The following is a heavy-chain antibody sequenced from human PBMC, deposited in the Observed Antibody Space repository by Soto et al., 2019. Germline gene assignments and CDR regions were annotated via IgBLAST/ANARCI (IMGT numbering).Heavy chain of an antibody. D-gene: IGHD6-13*01. CDR2: IYHSGST. J-gene: IGHJ6*02. V-gene: IGHV4-4*02. CDR1: GGSISSSNW. CDR3: ARAERRIAATSEYYYYGMDV. Sequence: SETLSLTCAVSGGSISSSNWWSWVRQPPGKGLEWIGEIYHSGSTNYNPSLKSRVTISVDKSKNQFSLKLSSVTAADTAVYYCARAERRIAATSEYYYYGMDVWGQGTTVTVSS.